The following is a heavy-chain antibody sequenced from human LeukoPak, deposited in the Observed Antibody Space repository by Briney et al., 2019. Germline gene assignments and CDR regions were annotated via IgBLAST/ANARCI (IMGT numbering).Heavy chain of an antibody. J-gene: IGHJ6*02. Sequence: GESLKTSCKGSGYSFTSYWISWVRQAPGQGLEWMGWISAYNGNTNYAQKLQGRVTMTTDTSTSTAYMELRSLRSDDTAVYYCARDSYYYGMDVWGQGTTVTVSS. CDR2: ISAYNGNT. CDR3: ARDSYYYGMDV. CDR1: GYSFTSYW. V-gene: IGHV1-18*04.